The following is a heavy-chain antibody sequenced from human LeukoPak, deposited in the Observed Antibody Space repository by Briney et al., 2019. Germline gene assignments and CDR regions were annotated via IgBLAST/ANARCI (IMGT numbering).Heavy chain of an antibody. CDR3: AKDVVGATNDDAFDI. V-gene: IGHV3-23*01. CDR2: ISGSGGST. CDR1: GFTFSVSA. J-gene: IGHJ3*02. Sequence: PGGSLRLSCAASGFTFSVSAMSWVRQAPGKGLAWVSAISGSGGSTYYADSVKGRFTISRDNSKNRLYLQMNSLRAEDTAVYYCAKDVVGATNDDAFDIWGQGTMVTVSS. D-gene: IGHD1-26*01.